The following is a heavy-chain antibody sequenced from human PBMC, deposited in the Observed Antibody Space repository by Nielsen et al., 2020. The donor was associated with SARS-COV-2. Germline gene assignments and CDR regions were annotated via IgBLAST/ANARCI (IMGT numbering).Heavy chain of an antibody. CDR1: GGSISGYY. Sequence: SETLSLTCTVSGGSISGYYWSWIRQPPGKGLEWIGCIFYTGNTYSDPSLKSRVTISRDTSKNQFSLKLTSVTAADTAVYYCARGGSYFDYWGQGTLVTVSS. J-gene: IGHJ4*02. D-gene: IGHD3-16*01. CDR3: ARGGSYFDY. V-gene: IGHV4-59*08. CDR2: IFYTGNT.